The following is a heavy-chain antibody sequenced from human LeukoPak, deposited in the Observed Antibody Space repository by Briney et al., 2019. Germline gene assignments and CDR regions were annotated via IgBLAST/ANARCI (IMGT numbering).Heavy chain of an antibody. CDR3: ARVGPATAFDY. Sequence: GGSLRLSCAASGFTLSSFSMHWVRQSSGRGLEYVSAINYKGGTTYYADSVKGRFTISRDNSKNTLYLQMASLRDEDMGVYYCARVGPATAFDYWGQGTQATVSS. CDR2: INYKGGTT. CDR1: GFTLSSFS. J-gene: IGHJ4*02. V-gene: IGHV3-64*02.